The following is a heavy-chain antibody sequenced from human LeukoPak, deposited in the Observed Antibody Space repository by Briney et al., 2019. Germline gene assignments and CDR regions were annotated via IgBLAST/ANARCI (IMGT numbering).Heavy chain of an antibody. V-gene: IGHV3-30*18. CDR3: AKDIYEGSCSYYFDY. J-gene: IGHJ4*02. CDR2: VSFDGGNK. CDR1: GFAFSSFG. Sequence: PGGSLRLSCAASGFAFSSFGMHWVRQAPGKGLEWVAVVSFDGGNKYYSDSVKGRFTISRDNSKNTLYLQMDSLRDEDTAVYFCAKDIYEGSCSYYFDYWGQGALVTVSS. D-gene: IGHD3-22*01.